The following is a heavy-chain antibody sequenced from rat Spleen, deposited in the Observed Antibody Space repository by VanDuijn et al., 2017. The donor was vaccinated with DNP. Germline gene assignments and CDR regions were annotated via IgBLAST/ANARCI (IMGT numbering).Heavy chain of an antibody. CDR1: GFSLTIYT. CDR2: MSSGGST. CDR3: ALAGRGTMDA. Sequence: QVQLKESGPGLVQPSQTLSLTCTVSGFSLTIYTVSWIRQPPGKGLEWIAAMSSGGSTYYNSALKSRLSISRDTSKSQVFLKMNSLQTEDTAMYFCALAGRGTMDAWGQGTSVTVSS. V-gene: IGHV2-6*01. D-gene: IGHD1-4*01. J-gene: IGHJ4*01.